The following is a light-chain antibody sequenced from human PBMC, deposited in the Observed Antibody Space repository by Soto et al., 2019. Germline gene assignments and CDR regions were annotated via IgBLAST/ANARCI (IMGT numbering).Light chain of an antibody. CDR1: QSVSSY. J-gene: IGKJ3*01. Sequence: EIVLTQSPATLSLSPGERAALSCRASQSVSSYLAWYPQKPGQAPRLIIYDTSNRTTDIPARFSGSGSGTDFTLTISSLEPEDFAVYYCQQRYKWPSFGPGTRVDIK. V-gene: IGKV3-11*01. CDR3: QQRYKWPS. CDR2: DTS.